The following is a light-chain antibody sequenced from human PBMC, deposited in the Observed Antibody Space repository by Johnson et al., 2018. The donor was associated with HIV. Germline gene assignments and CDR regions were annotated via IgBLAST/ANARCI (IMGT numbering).Light chain of an antibody. Sequence: QPVLTQPPSVSAAPGQRVTISCSGASSTFGNSYISWYQLLPGSPPKLLVFKNNDRPSGIPDRFFGSNSGTSATLDITGLQTGDEADYYCATWDTSLSTGGVFGTGTKVTVL. J-gene: IGLJ1*01. CDR1: SSTFGNSY. V-gene: IGLV1-51*02. CDR2: KNN. CDR3: ATWDTSLSTGGV.